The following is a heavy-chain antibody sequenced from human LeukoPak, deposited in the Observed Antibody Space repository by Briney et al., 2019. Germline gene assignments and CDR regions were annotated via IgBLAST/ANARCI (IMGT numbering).Heavy chain of an antibody. CDR1: GFAVNTYD. Sequence: GWSLTLSCAASGFAVNTYDKHWVRQAPGEGPQWIAYFGISGTIYYADSVRGRFTISRDSAKNSLYLQMNGLRVDDTAIYYCAGYGVYPYWGEGTPVTVSS. J-gene: IGHJ4*02. CDR2: FGISGTI. V-gene: IGHV3-48*01. CDR3: AGYGVYPY. D-gene: IGHD5/OR15-5a*01.